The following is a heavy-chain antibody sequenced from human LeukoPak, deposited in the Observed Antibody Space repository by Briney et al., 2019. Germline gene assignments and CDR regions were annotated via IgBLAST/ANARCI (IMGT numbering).Heavy chain of an antibody. CDR3: ARGYNWNYMRAFDI. J-gene: IGHJ3*02. Sequence: GASVKVSCKASGYTFTGYYMHWVRQAPGQGLEWMGWINPNSGGTNYAQKFQGRVTMTRGTSISAAYMELSRLRSDDTTVYYCARGYNWNYMRAFDIWGQGTMVTVSP. D-gene: IGHD1-7*01. V-gene: IGHV1-2*02. CDR1: GYTFTGYY. CDR2: INPNSGGT.